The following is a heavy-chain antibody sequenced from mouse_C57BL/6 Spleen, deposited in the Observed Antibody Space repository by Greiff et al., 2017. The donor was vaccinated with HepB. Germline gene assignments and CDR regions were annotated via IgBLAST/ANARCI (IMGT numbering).Heavy chain of an antibody. V-gene: IGHV1-5*01. CDR1: GYTFTSYW. CDR3: TRSIYYDYDGN. D-gene: IGHD2-4*01. J-gene: IGHJ3*01. Sequence: EVQLQESGTVLARPGASVKMSCKTSGYTFTSYWMHWVKQRPGQGLEWIGAIYPGNSDTSYNQTFKGKAKLTAVTSASTAYMESSSLTNEDSAVYYCTRSIYYDYDGNWGQGTLVTVSA. CDR2: IYPGNSDT.